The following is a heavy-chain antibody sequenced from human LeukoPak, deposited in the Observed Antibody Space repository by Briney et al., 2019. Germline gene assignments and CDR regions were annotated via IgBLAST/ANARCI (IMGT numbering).Heavy chain of an antibody. CDR1: GFTFSSYS. Sequence: GSLRLSCAASGFTFSSYSMNWVRQAPGKGLEWVSFISTSSSYIHNADSVKGRFTISRDNAENSLYLQMNSLRAEDTAVYYCARAAIAAARIYYYMDVWGKGTTVTVSS. CDR2: ISTSSSYI. J-gene: IGHJ6*03. CDR3: ARAAIAAARIYYYMDV. D-gene: IGHD6-13*01. V-gene: IGHV3-21*01.